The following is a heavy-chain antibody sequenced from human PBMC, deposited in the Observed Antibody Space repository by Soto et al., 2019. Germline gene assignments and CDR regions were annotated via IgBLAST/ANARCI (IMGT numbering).Heavy chain of an antibody. J-gene: IGHJ4*02. V-gene: IGHV4-39*01. D-gene: IGHD2-15*01. CDR1: GISVSTSDCY. CDR2: IYYSGST. CDR3: AGFVVPASRNSDFDY. Sequence: PSETLSLTCTVSGISVSTSDCYWGWVRQPPGKGLDRIGNIYYSGSTFYNPSLRSRVTLSVDTSKNQFSLRLNSVTVADTAVYFCAGFVVPASRNSDFDYWGQGTLVTVSS.